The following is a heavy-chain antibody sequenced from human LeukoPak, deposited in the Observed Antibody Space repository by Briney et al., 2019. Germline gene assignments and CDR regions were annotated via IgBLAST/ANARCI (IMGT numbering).Heavy chain of an antibody. Sequence: PSDTLSLTCTVSGGSLSCYYWSWLRQPPGKGLEGMGYIHYRHNTNYTPSPKSRVTRSVDTSKNQFSLKLSSVTAADTAVYYCARGVEYSSSSGLGYWGQGTLVTVSS. CDR1: GGSLSCYY. CDR3: ARGVEYSSSSGLGY. D-gene: IGHD6-6*01. J-gene: IGHJ4*02. V-gene: IGHV4-59*07. CDR2: IHYRHNT.